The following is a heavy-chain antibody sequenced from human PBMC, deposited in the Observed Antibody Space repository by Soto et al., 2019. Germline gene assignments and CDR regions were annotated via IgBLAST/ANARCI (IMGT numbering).Heavy chain of an antibody. D-gene: IGHD2-2*01. Sequence: PGGSLRLSCAASGFTFSNSIINWVRWAPGQGLEWVSSISGSSDFLYYADSVKGRFTISRDTATDAVYLQMNRLRAEDTAVYYWATSTWYAFDIWGQGTMVTVS. CDR1: GFTFSNSI. CDR3: ATSTWYAFDI. J-gene: IGHJ3*02. CDR2: ISGSSDFL. V-gene: IGHV3-21*01.